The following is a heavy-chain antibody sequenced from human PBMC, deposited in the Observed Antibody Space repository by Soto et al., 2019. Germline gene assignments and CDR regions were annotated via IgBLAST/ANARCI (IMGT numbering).Heavy chain of an antibody. D-gene: IGHD2-21*02. V-gene: IGHV4-61*05. CDR3: ARAVVVTAIYYFDY. J-gene: IGHJ4*02. CDR2: IYYSGST. Sequence: SETLSLTCNFSGGSTSLNDNYWGWIRQPPGKGLEWIGYIYYSGSTNYNPSLKSRVTISVDTSKNQFSLKLSSVTAADTAVYYCARAVVVTAIYYFDYWGQGTLVTVSS. CDR1: GGSTSLNDNY.